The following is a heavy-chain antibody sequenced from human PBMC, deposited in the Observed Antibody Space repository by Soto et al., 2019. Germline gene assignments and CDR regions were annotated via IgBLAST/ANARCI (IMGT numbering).Heavy chain of an antibody. J-gene: IGHJ6*02. V-gene: IGHV3-66*01. Sequence: GGSLRLSCAASGFTVSSNYMSWVRQAPGKGLEWVSVIYSGGSTYYADSVKGRFTISRDNSKNTLYLQMNSLRAEDTAVYYCAREAGTIFYYYYGMDVWGQGTTVTVSS. CDR3: AREAGTIFYYYYGMDV. CDR2: IYSGGST. D-gene: IGHD1-1*01. CDR1: GFTVSSNY.